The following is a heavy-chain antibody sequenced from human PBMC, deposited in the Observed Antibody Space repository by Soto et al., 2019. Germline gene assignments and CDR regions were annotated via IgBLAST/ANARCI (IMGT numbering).Heavy chain of an antibody. CDR3: ATSPSTIFGVVTSEDYYGMDV. D-gene: IGHD3-3*01. CDR1: GYTLTELS. Sequence: ASVKVSCKVSGYTLTELSMHGVRQSRLRWLDGMGGFDPEDGETIYAQKFQGRVTMTEDTSTDTAYMELSSLRSEDTAVYYCATSPSTIFGVVTSEDYYGMDVWGQGTTVTVSS. J-gene: IGHJ6*02. V-gene: IGHV1-24*01. CDR2: FDPEDGET.